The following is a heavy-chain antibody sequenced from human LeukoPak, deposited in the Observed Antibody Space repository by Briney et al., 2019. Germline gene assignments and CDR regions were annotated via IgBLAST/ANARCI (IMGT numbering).Heavy chain of an antibody. V-gene: IGHV4-4*07. CDR1: GGSISSYY. Sequence: PSETLSLTCTVSGGSISSYYWSWIRQPAGKGLEWIGRIYTSGSTNYNPSLKSRVTMSVDTSKNQFSLKLSSVTAADTAVYYCARGRINYCSSTSCLYGTATTFDYWGQGTLVTVSS. D-gene: IGHD2-2*01. J-gene: IGHJ4*02. CDR3: ARGRINYCSSTSCLYGTATTFDY. CDR2: IYTSGST.